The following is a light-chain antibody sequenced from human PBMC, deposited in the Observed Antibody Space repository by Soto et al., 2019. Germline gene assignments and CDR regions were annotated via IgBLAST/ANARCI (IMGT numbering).Light chain of an antibody. CDR1: SSNIGGNS. CDR3: GSWDSSLSAYV. V-gene: IGLV1-51*01. CDR2: DDN. Sequence: QSVLTQPPSVSAAPGQKVTISCSGSSSNIGGNSVSWYQQLPGTAPKLLVCDDNKRPSGIPDRFSFSKSGTSATLGITGFQTGDEADYYCGSWDSSLSAYVFGTGTKVTVL. J-gene: IGLJ1*01.